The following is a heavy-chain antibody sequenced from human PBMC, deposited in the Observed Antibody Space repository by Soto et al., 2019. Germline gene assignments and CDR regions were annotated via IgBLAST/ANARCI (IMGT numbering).Heavy chain of an antibody. Sequence: SGPTLVNPTQTLTLTCTVSGFSLSNARMGVSWIRQPPGKALEWLAHIFSNDEKSYSTSLKSRLTISKDTSKSQVVLTMTNMDPVDTATYYCARFQVYYDILTGYYKGNWFDPWGQGTLVTVSS. D-gene: IGHD3-9*01. CDR2: IFSNDEK. V-gene: IGHV2-26*01. CDR1: GFSLSNARMG. J-gene: IGHJ5*02. CDR3: ARFQVYYDILTGYYKGNWFDP.